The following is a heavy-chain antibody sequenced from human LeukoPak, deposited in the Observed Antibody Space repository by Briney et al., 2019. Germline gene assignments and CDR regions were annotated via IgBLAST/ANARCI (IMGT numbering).Heavy chain of an antibody. V-gene: IGHV3-53*01. Sequence: GGSLRLSCAASGFTVSSNYMSWVRQAPGKGLEWVSVIYSGGSTYYAGSVKGRFTISRDNSKNTLYLQMNSLRAEDTAVYYCARVSSCSSTSCEYYFDYWGQGTLVTVS. CDR1: GFTVSSNY. J-gene: IGHJ4*02. D-gene: IGHD2-2*01. CDR3: ARVSSCSSTSCEYYFDY. CDR2: IYSGGST.